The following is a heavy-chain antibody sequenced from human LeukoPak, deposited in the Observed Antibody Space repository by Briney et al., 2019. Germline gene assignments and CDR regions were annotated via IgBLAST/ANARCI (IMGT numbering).Heavy chain of an antibody. CDR1: GYSFTSYW. V-gene: IGHV5-51*01. D-gene: IGHD6-13*01. J-gene: IGHJ6*03. CDR2: IYPVDSDT. CDR3: ARHLASTPSGTAAGRGGKYYYYYMDV. Sequence: GESLKISCKGSGYSFTSYWIGGVRQMPGKGLEGVWIIYPVDSDTRYSPSFQGQVTITADKSISTAYLQWSSLKASDTAMYYCARHLASTPSGTAAGRGGKYYYYYMDVWGKGTTVTVSS.